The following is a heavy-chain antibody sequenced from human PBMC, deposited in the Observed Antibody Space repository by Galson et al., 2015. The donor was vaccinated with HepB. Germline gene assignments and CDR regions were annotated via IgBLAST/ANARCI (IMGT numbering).Heavy chain of an antibody. J-gene: IGHJ6*02. CDR1: GFTFSSYT. Sequence: SLRLSCAASGFTFSSYTMNWVRQTPGKGLEWVAVVSYDASNEYYADSVKGRFTISRDNSKNTVYLQMNSLRPEDTAVYYCARVEAQLLFLKGRYYYHGMDVWGQGTTVTVSS. D-gene: IGHD2-2*01. CDR2: VSYDASNE. V-gene: IGHV3-30*04. CDR3: ARVEAQLLFLKGRYYYHGMDV.